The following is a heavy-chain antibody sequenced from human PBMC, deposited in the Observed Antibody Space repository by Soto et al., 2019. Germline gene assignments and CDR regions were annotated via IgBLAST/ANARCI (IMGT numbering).Heavy chain of an antibody. CDR3: PPGHRRHSLPF. D-gene: IGHD3-3*02. Sequence: PGGSLRLSCAAPGVTVSTDGMHWVRQAPGKGLGWVAVIWCDGGDKYSEDSVKGRFTISRDNSKNTLYLQMNNLRADDTAVYYCPPGHRRHSLPFRGQG. CDR2: IWCDGGDK. CDR1: GVTVSTDG. J-gene: IGHJ4*02. V-gene: IGHV3-33*01.